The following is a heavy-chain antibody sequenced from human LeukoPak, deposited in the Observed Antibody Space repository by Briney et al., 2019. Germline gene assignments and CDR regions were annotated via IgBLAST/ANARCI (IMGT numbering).Heavy chain of an antibody. CDR1: GGSIITRSFY. J-gene: IGHJ5*02. Sequence: SETLSLTCTVSGGSIITRSFYWGWIRQPPGKGLEWIGSIYYSGSTYYNPSLKSRVTISVDTSKNQFSLKLSSVTAADTAVYYCARATSWGWFDPWGQGTLVTVSS. CDR3: ARATSWGWFDP. V-gene: IGHV4-39*01. CDR2: IYYSGST. D-gene: IGHD2-2*01.